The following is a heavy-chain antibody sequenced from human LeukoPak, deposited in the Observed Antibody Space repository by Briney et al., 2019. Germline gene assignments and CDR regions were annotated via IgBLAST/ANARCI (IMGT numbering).Heavy chain of an antibody. D-gene: IGHD6-19*01. CDR3: ARDILYSSGSFDY. CDR1: GFTFSSYG. CDR2: IWYDGSNK. Sequence: GGSLRLSCAASGFTFSSYGMHWVRQAPGKGLEWVAVIWYDGSNKYYADSVKGRFTISRDNSENTLYLQMNSLRAEDTAVYYCARDILYSSGSFDYWGQGTLVTVSS. J-gene: IGHJ4*02. V-gene: IGHV3-33*01.